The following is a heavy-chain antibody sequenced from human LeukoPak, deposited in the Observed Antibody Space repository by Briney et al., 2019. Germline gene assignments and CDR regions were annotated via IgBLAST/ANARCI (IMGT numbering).Heavy chain of an antibody. Sequence: SETLSLTCAVFGGSISSNKWWSWVRQPPGKGLEWIGEIYDSGRTNYNPSLKSRVTISIDKSKNQFSLKLSSVTAADTAVYYCARLKYYYDSSGYRAEYFQHWGQGTLVTVSS. CDR2: IYDSGRT. CDR3: ARLKYYYDSSGYRAEYFQH. J-gene: IGHJ1*01. CDR1: GGSISSNKW. D-gene: IGHD3-22*01. V-gene: IGHV4-4*02.